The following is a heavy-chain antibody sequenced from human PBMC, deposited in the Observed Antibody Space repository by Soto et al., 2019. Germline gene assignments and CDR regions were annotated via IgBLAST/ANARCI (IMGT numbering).Heavy chain of an antibody. CDR1: GFTFSDNG. D-gene: IGHD6-6*01. V-gene: IGHV3-23*01. CDR3: AKDRTIAARNYEA. CDR2: ISGSVGST. J-gene: IGHJ5*02. Sequence: DVQLLESGGGLVQPGGSLTLACEASGFTFSDNGMSWVRQAPGKGLEWVSAISGSVGSTYYASSVKGRFTISRDNSKNTLCLQMSSLRDEETAVYYCAKDRTIAARNYEAWGQGALVTVSS.